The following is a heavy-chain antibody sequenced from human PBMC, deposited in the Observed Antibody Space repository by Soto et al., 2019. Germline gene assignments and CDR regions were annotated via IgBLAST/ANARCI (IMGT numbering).Heavy chain of an antibody. CDR2: ISWNSGSI. CDR3: AKDEKSYSSGWYNY. J-gene: IGHJ4*02. D-gene: IGHD6-19*01. V-gene: IGHV3-9*01. CDR1: GFTFDDYA. Sequence: GGSLRLSCAASGFTFDDYAMHWVRQAPGKGLEWVSGISWNSGSIGYADSVKGRFTISRDNAKKSLFLQMNSLRAEDTAFYYCAKDEKSYSSGWYNYWGQGTLVTVSS.